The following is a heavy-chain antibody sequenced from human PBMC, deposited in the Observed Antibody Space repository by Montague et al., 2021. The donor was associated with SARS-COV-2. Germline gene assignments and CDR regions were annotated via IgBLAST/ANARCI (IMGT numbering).Heavy chain of an antibody. V-gene: IGHV3-48*03. CDR3: TRDYRSIVGDGLDI. CDR2: ISTSAYTT. Sequence: PLRLSCAASGFTFSNYDMNWVRQAPGKGPEWISCISTSAYTTSYAGSVKGRFTISRDNGKNSLYLQMNSLRVEDTAVYYCTRDYRSIVGDGLDIWGQGTKVTVSS. J-gene: IGHJ3*02. CDR1: GFTFSNYD. D-gene: IGHD3-16*02.